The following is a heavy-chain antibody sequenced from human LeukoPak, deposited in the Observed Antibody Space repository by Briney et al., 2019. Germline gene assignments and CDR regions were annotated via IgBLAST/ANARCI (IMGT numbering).Heavy chain of an antibody. J-gene: IGHJ4*02. V-gene: IGHV4-39*07. CDR1: GGSISSSSYY. D-gene: IGHD5-18*01. Sequence: SETLSLTCTVSGGSISSSSYYWGWSRQPPGKGLAWIGRIYYSGSTYYNPSLKSRVTISVDTSKNQFSLKLSSVTAADTAVYYCARASGIQLWTYYFDYWGQGTLVTVSS. CDR2: IYYSGST. CDR3: ARASGIQLWTYYFDY.